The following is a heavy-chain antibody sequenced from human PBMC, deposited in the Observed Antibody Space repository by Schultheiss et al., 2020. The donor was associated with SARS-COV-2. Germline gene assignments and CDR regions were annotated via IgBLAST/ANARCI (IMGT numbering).Heavy chain of an antibody. CDR1: GGSISSYY. CDR2: IYYSGST. Sequence: SETLSLTCTVSGGSISSYYWSWIRQPPGKGLEWIGYIYYSGSTNYNPSLKSRVTISVDTSKNQFSLKLSSVTAADTAVYYCARGGGVLRFLEWLSPLFDYWGQGTLVTVSS. CDR3: ARGGGVLRFLEWLSPLFDY. J-gene: IGHJ4*02. V-gene: IGHV4-59*12. D-gene: IGHD3-3*01.